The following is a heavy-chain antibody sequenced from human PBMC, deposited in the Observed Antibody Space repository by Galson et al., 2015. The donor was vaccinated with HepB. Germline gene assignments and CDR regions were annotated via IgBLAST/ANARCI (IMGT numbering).Heavy chain of an antibody. D-gene: IGHD6-19*01. CDR2: ISYDGSNK. V-gene: IGHV3-30*04. CDR1: GFTFSSYA. CDR3: ARGGGVAGVQGLFDY. J-gene: IGHJ4*02. Sequence: SLRLSCAASGFTFSSYAMHWVRQAPGKGLEWVAVISYDGSNKYYADSVKGRFTISRDNSKNTLYLQMNSLRAEDTAVYYCARGGGVAGVQGLFDYWGQGTLVTVSS.